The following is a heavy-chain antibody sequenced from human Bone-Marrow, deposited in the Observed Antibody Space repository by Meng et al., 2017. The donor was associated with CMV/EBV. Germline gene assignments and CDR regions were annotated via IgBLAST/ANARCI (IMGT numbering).Heavy chain of an antibody. CDR2: ISYDGSNK. CDR3: ARDPVYYGWGNDAFDI. V-gene: IGHV3-30-3*01. CDR1: GFPFSSYA. D-gene: IGHD3-10*01. J-gene: IGHJ3*02. Sequence: GGSLRLSCAASGFPFSSYAMHWVRQAPGKGLEWVAVISYDGSNKYYADSVKGRFTISRDNSKNTLYLQMNSLRAEDTAVYYCARDPVYYGWGNDAFDIWGQGTMVTVSS.